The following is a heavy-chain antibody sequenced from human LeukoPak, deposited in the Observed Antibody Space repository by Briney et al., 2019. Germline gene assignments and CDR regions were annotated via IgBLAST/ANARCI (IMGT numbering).Heavy chain of an antibody. CDR3: ARDLWYYYDSSGYYGGDY. Sequence: ASVKVSCKASGYTFTGYYMHWVRQAPGQGLEWMGWINPNSGGTNYAQKFQGRVTMTRDTSISTAHMELSRLRSDDTAVYYCARDLWYYYDSSGYYGGDYWGQGTLVTVSS. CDR1: GYTFTGYY. J-gene: IGHJ4*02. D-gene: IGHD3-22*01. CDR2: INPNSGGT. V-gene: IGHV1-2*02.